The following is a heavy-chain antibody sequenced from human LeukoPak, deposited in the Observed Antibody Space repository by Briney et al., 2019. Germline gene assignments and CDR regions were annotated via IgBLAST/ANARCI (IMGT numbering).Heavy chain of an antibody. CDR2: ISSSSSYI. D-gene: IGHD3-9*01. Sequence: GGSLRLSCAASGFTFSSYSMNWVRQAPGKGLEWVSSISSSSSYIYYADSVEGRFTIFRDNAKNSLYLQMNSLRAEDTAVYYCARDHDWAIDYWGQGTLVTVSS. J-gene: IGHJ4*02. CDR1: GFTFSSYS. V-gene: IGHV3-21*01. CDR3: ARDHDWAIDY.